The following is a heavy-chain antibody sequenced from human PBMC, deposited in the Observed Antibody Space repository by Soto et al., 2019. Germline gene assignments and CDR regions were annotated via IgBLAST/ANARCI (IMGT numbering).Heavy chain of an antibody. Sequence: GGSLRLSCAASGFTFSTFALSWVRQAPGKGLEWVSGLSASGGTKYYADSVKARFTLSRDNSQNALFLQMNSLKAEDSAVYYCARAHYQTPNFYYYAIDVWGRGTTVTVSS. V-gene: IGHV3-23*01. CDR1: GFTFSTFA. CDR2: LSASGGTK. J-gene: IGHJ6*02. CDR3: ARAHYQTPNFYYYAIDV. D-gene: IGHD2-2*01.